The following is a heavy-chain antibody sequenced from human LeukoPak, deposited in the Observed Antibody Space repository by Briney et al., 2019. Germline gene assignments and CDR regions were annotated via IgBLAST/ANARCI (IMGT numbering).Heavy chain of an antibody. V-gene: IGHV3-23*01. CDR1: GFTFSNYA. J-gene: IGHJ5*02. CDR2: ISGSSDTT. CDR3: APDSRGAFPNWFDP. D-gene: IGHD3-22*01. Sequence: PGGSLRLSCAVSGFTFSNYAISWVRQAPGKGLEWVSNISGSSDTTYYADPVKGRFTISRDNSKNTLYLQMNSLRAEDTAVYYCAPDSRGAFPNWFDPWGQGTLVTVSS.